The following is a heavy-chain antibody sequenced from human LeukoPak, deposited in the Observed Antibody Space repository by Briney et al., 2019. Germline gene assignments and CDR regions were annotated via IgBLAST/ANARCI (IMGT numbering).Heavy chain of an antibody. CDR3: AREGGATTYYFDY. D-gene: IGHD1-26*01. Sequence: SETLSLTRTVSGGSISIYYWSWIRQPAGKGLEWIGRIYTSGSTNYNPSLKSRVTISVDKSKNQFSLRLSSVTAADTAVYYCAREGGATTYYFDYWGQGTLVTVSS. CDR2: IYTSGST. CDR1: GGSISIYY. J-gene: IGHJ4*02. V-gene: IGHV4-4*07.